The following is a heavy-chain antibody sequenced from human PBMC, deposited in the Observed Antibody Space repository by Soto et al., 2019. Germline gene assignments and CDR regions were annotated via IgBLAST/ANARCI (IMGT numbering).Heavy chain of an antibody. Sequence: GGSLRLSCAVSGFTFSTYCMSGVRQAPGKGLEWLASIKPDGSEKYYVDSVKGRFTISRDNAKVSLYLQMNSLRGEDTAVYYCARDEGPVTIVGEALSGYFDFWGQGTLVTVSS. V-gene: IGHV3-7*03. D-gene: IGHD3-3*01. CDR2: IKPDGSEK. CDR1: GFTFSTYC. CDR3: ARDEGPVTIVGEALSGYFDF. J-gene: IGHJ4*02.